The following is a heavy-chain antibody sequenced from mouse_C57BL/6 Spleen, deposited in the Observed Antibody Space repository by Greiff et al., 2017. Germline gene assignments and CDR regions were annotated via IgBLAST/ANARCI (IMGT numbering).Heavy chain of an antibody. CDR2: IYPGGGYT. Sequence: QVHVKQSGAELVRPGTSVKMSCKASGYTFTNYWIGWAKQRPGHGLEWIGDIYPGGGYTNYNEKFKGKATLTADKSSSTAYMQFSSLTSEDSAIYYCAREGGFYFDYWGQGTTLTVSS. CDR1: GYTFTNYW. CDR3: AREGGFYFDY. V-gene: IGHV1-63*01. J-gene: IGHJ2*01.